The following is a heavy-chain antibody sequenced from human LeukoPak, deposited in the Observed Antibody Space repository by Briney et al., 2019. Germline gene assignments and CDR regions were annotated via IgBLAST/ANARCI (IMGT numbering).Heavy chain of an antibody. CDR2: IYYSGTT. Sequence: SETLSPTCTVSGGSIISTSSYWVWIRQHPGKGLEWIGTIYYSGTTYYNPSLKSRVTISVDTSKNHFSLNLSSLTAADTAVYYCARDTGPSGTAFDSWGPGTLVTVSS. CDR1: GGSIISTSSY. D-gene: IGHD2-2*01. CDR3: ARDTGPSGTAFDS. J-gene: IGHJ4*02. V-gene: IGHV4-39*07.